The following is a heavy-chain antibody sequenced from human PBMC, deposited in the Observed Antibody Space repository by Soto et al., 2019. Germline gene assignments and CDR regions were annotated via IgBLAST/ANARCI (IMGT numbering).Heavy chain of an antibody. CDR2: ISAYNGNT. V-gene: IGHV1-18*01. CDR1: GYTFTNFG. D-gene: IGHD2-15*01. CDR3: AREDCSGGSCYAFGLDP. Sequence: ASVKVSCKTSGYTFTNFGLSWVRQAPGQGLEWMGWISAYNGNTNYAQNFQGRVTMTTDTSTSTAYMELRSLRSDDTAVYYCAREDCSGGSCYAFGLDPWGQGTLVTVSS. J-gene: IGHJ5*02.